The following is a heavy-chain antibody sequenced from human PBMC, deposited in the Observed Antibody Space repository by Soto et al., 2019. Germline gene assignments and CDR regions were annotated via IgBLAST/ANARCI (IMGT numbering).Heavy chain of an antibody. CDR2: IWSAGSNK. J-gene: IGHJ4*02. V-gene: IGHV3-33*01. Sequence: QGQLVESGGGVVQPGRSLRLSCAASGFTFSRHGMHWVRQAPGKGLEWVEVIWSAGSNKYYADSVKGRFTISRDNSKNMLYLQMDSLSAEDTAVYYCARRISGNSAFDYWGQGTLVTVSS. D-gene: IGHD1-7*01. CDR1: GFTFSRHG. CDR3: ARRISGNSAFDY.